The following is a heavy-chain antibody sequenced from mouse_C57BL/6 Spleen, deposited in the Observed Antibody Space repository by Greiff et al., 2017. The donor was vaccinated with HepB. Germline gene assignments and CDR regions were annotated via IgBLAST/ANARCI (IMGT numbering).Heavy chain of an antibody. V-gene: IGHV14-3*01. D-gene: IGHD1-1*01. J-gene: IGHJ1*03. Sequence: EVQLQQSVAELVRPGASVKLSCTASGFNIKNTYMHWVKQRPEQGLEWIGRIDPANGNTKYAPKFQGKATITADTSSNTAYLQLSSLTSEDTAIYYCAPKSFYDYGSSPYWYFDVWGTGTTVTVSS. CDR2: IDPANGNT. CDR3: APKSFYDYGSSPYWYFDV. CDR1: GFNIKNTY.